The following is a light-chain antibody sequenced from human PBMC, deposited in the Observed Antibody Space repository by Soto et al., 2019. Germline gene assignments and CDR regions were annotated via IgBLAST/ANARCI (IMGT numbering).Light chain of an antibody. CDR3: QQRSNWPPT. CDR1: QSIGNN. V-gene: IGKV3D-15*01. CDR2: GAF. J-gene: IGKJ1*01. Sequence: EIVMTQSPVTLSVSPGESATLSCRASQSIGNNLAWYQKKRGQAPRLLIYGAFTRATGIPARFRGSESGTDFTLTISSLQSEDFAVYYCQQRSNWPPTFGQGTKVDIK.